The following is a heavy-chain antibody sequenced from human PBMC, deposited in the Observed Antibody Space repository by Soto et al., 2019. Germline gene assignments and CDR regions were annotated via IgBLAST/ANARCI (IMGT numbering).Heavy chain of an antibody. CDR1: GGSFSGYY. CDR2: INHSGST. D-gene: IGHD2-2*01. J-gene: IGHJ5*02. Sequence: PSETLSLTCAVYGGSFSGYYWSWIRQPPGKGLEWIGEINHSGSTNYNPSLKSRVTISVDTSKNQFSLKLSSVTAADTAVYYCGRVLPWSIVVVPAAIRRWFDPWGQGTLVTVSS. V-gene: IGHV4-34*01. CDR3: GRVLPWSIVVVPAAIRRWFDP.